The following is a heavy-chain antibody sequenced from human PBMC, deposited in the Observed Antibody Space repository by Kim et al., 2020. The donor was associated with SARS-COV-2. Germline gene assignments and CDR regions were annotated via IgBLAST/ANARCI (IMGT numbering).Heavy chain of an antibody. V-gene: IGHV4-34*01. Sequence: SETLSLTCAVYGGSFSGYYWSWIRQPPGKGLEWIGEINHSGSTNYNPSLKSRVTISVDTSKNQFSLKLSSVTAADTAVYYCARGIGDSSSWYPKKYYFDYWGQGTLVTVSS. J-gene: IGHJ4*02. CDR1: GGSFSGYY. CDR2: INHSGST. D-gene: IGHD6-13*01. CDR3: ARGIGDSSSWYPKKYYFDY.